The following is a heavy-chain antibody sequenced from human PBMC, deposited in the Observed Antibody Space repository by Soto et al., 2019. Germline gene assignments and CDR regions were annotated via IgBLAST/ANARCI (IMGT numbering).Heavy chain of an antibody. CDR1: VGSFSGHF. Sequence: PSETLSLTCAVYVGSFSGHFWSWIRQPPGKGLEWIGEINHSGSTNYNPSLKSRVTLSVDTSKNQFSLKLSSVTAADTAVYYCARVPPGYYYGSGSYYKGYYYYYMDVWGKGTTVTVSS. CDR3: ARVPPGYYYGSGSYYKGYYYYYMDV. CDR2: INHSGST. D-gene: IGHD3-10*01. J-gene: IGHJ6*03. V-gene: IGHV4-34*01.